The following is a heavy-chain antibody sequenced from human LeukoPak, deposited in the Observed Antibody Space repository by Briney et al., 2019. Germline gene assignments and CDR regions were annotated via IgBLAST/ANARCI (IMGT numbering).Heavy chain of an antibody. CDR3: VKGGGYYYDSTDI. D-gene: IGHD3-22*01. CDR2: ISGSGGST. V-gene: IGHV3-23*01. Sequence: GGFLRLSCAASGFTFSSYAMSWVRQAPGKGLEWVSAISGSGGSTYYADSVKGRFTISRDNSKNTLYLQMNSLRAEDTAVYYCVKGGGYYYDSTDIWGQGTMVTVSS. J-gene: IGHJ3*02. CDR1: GFTFSSYA.